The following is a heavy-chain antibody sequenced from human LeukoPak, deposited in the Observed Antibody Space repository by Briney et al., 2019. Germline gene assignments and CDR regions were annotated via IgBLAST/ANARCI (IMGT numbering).Heavy chain of an antibody. D-gene: IGHD3-22*01. Sequence: PGGSLRLSCAASGFTFSSFWMTWVRQAPGKGLEWVAHIKEDGSEQYYVDSVKGRFTISRDNAKNSLYLQMNSLRDEDTAVYYCARRNYYDSSGYRLYYFDYWGQGTLVTVSS. CDR1: GFTFSSFW. CDR2: IKEDGSEQ. J-gene: IGHJ4*02. V-gene: IGHV3-7*02. CDR3: ARRNYYDSSGYRLYYFDY.